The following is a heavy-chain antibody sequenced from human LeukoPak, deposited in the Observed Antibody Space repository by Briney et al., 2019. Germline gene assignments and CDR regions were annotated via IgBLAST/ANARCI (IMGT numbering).Heavy chain of an antibody. Sequence: SETLSLTCTVSGGSISSSSYYWSWIRQPAGKGLEWIGRIYTSGSTNYNPSLKRRVTMSVDTSKNQFSLKLSSVTAADTAVYYCARISTVDAFDIWGQGTMVTVSS. CDR1: GGSISSSSYY. CDR2: IYTSGST. D-gene: IGHD6-13*01. J-gene: IGHJ3*02. V-gene: IGHV4-61*02. CDR3: ARISTVDAFDI.